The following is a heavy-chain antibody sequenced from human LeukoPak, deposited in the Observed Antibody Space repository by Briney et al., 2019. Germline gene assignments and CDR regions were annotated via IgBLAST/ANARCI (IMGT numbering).Heavy chain of an antibody. V-gene: IGHV3-30*18. CDR3: AKELGYAAGNPSADY. J-gene: IGHJ4*02. Sequence: GRSLRLSCAASGFTFSSYGMHWVRQAPGKGLEWVAVISYDGSNKYYADSVKGRFTISRDNSKNTLYLQMNSLRAEDTAVYYCAKELGYAAGNPSADYWGQGTLVTVSS. D-gene: IGHD6-13*01. CDR1: GFTFSSYG. CDR2: ISYDGSNK.